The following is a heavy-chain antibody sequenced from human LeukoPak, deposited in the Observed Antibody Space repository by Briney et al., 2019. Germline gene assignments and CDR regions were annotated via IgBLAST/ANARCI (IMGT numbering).Heavy chain of an antibody. D-gene: IGHD5-18*01. Sequence: PSETLSLTCTVSGGSISSSSYYWGWIRQPPGKGLEWIWSAYYSGSTYYNPSLKSRVTMSVDTSTNQFSLKLTSVTAADTAVYYCARHRGYTYGFVDYWGQGTLVTVSS. CDR2: AYYSGST. CDR1: GGSISSSSYY. CDR3: ARHRGYTYGFVDY. V-gene: IGHV4-39*01. J-gene: IGHJ4*02.